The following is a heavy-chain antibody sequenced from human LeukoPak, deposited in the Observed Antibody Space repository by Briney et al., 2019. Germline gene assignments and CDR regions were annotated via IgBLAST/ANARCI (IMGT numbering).Heavy chain of an antibody. D-gene: IGHD5-24*01. CDR2: IYTSGST. Sequence: PSETLSLTCTVSGNSFGDYYWSWIRQPAGKGLEWIGRIYTSGSTTYNPSLKSRVTMSVDTSKNQFSLQLNSVTPEDTAVYYCAREAEITRFDYWGQGTLVTVSS. CDR3: AREAEITRFDY. CDR1: GNSFGDYY. J-gene: IGHJ4*02. V-gene: IGHV4-4*07.